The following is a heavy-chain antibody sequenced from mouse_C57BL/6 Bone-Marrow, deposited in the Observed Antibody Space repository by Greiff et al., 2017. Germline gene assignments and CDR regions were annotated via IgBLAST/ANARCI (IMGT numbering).Heavy chain of an antibody. CDR1: GYTFTSYW. CDR2: IAPNSGGT. V-gene: IGHV1-72*01. J-gene: IGHJ1*03. CDR3: ARGDYDGISYDWYGDV. D-gene: IGHD1-1*01. Sequence: VQLQQPGAELVKPGASVKLSCKASGYTFTSYWMHWVKQRPGRGLEWIGRIAPNSGGTKYNEKFKSKATLTVDKPSSTAYMQLSSLTSEDSAVYYCARGDYDGISYDWYGDVWGTGTTVTVSS.